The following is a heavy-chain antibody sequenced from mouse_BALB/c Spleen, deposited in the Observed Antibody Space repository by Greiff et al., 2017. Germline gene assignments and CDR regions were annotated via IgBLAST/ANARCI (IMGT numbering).Heavy chain of an antibody. CDR3: ASPSTMITTGFAY. CDR2: IDPENGNT. D-gene: IGHD2-4*01. Sequence: VQLKESGAELVRPGALVKLSCKASGFNIKDYYMHWVKQRPEQGLEWIGWIDPENGNTIYDPKFQGKASITADTSSNTAYLQLSSLTSEDTAVYYCASPSTMITTGFAYWGQGTLVTVSA. V-gene: IGHV14-1*02. J-gene: IGHJ3*01. CDR1: GFNIKDYY.